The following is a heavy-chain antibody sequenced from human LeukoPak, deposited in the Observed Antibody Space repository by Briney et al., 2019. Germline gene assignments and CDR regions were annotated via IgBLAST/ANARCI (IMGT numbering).Heavy chain of an antibody. CDR3: ARDLGYCSGGSCYYYDY. Sequence: GGSLRLSCAASGFTFSSYSMNWVRQAPGKGLEWVSSISSSSSYIYYADSVKGRFTISRDNAKNSLYLQMNSLRAEDTGVYYCARDLGYCSGGSCYYYDYWGQGTLVTVSS. J-gene: IGHJ4*02. V-gene: IGHV3-21*01. CDR1: GFTFSSYS. CDR2: ISSSSSYI. D-gene: IGHD2-15*01.